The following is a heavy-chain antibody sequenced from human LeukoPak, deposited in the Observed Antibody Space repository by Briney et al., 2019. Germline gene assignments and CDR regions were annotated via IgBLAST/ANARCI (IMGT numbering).Heavy chain of an antibody. D-gene: IGHD3-22*01. V-gene: IGHV3-48*03. CDR1: EFSFSSYE. J-gene: IGHJ6*03. Sequence: PGGSLRLSCAASEFSFSSYEMNWVRQAPGKGLEWLSYISSSGSTTYYADSVKGRFTISRDNAKNSLYLQMNSLRAEDTAVYYCARDSRRSGYNHYYYYMDVWGKGTTVTVS. CDR2: ISSSGSTT. CDR3: ARDSRRSGYNHYYYYMDV.